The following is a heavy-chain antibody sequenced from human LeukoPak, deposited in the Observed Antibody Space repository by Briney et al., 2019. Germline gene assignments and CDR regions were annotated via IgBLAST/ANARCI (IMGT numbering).Heavy chain of an antibody. J-gene: IGHJ4*02. D-gene: IGHD2-21*02. CDR1: GFTFSSYA. CDR3: AKDPYCGGGCFFYY. Sequence: PGGSLRLSCAASGFTFSSYAMSWVRQAPGKGLERVSAISGSGGSTYYADSVKGRFTISRDNSKNTLYLQMNSLRAEDTAVNYCAKDPYCGGGCFFYYWGQGTLVTVSS. V-gene: IGHV3-23*01. CDR2: ISGSGGST.